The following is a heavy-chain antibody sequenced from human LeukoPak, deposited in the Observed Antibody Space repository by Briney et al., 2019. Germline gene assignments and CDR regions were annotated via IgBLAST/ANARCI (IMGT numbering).Heavy chain of an antibody. Sequence: ASVKVSCKASGYTFTGYYMHWVRQAPGQGLEWMGRINPNSGGTNDAQKFQGRDTMTQDTSICTAYMELSRLRSDDTAVYFCARELPLWFGELFTNYWGQGTLVTVFS. J-gene: IGHJ4*02. CDR3: ARELPLWFGELFTNY. V-gene: IGHV1-2*02. CDR2: INPNSGGT. D-gene: IGHD3-10*01. CDR1: GYTFTGYY.